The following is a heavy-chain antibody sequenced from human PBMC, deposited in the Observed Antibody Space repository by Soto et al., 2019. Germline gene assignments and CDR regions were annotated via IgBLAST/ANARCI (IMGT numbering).Heavy chain of an antibody. CDR1: GWSFSGYY. CDR3: ARGSNLRYFDWLQDYYFDY. Sequence: PSETLSLTCAVYGWSFSGYYWSWIRQPPGKGLEWIGEINHSGSTNYNPSLKSRVTISVDTSKNQFSLKLSSVTAADTAVYYCARGSNLRYFDWLQDYYFDYWGQGTLVTVSS. V-gene: IGHV4-34*01. J-gene: IGHJ4*02. CDR2: INHSGST. D-gene: IGHD3-9*01.